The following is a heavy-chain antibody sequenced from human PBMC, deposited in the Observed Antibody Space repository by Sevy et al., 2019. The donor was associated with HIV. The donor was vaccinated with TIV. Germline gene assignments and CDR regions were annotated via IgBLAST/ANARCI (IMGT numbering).Heavy chain of an antibody. J-gene: IGHJ4*02. Sequence: KQSQTLSLTCTVSGGSISSYYWSWIRQPPGKGLEWIGYIYYSGSTNYNPSLKSRVTISVDTSKNQFSLKLSSVTAADTAVYYCARGINSGSYPEPGPKLDYWGQGTLVTVSS. V-gene: IGHV4-59*01. CDR2: IYYSGST. D-gene: IGHD1-26*01. CDR3: ARGINSGSYPEPGPKLDY. CDR1: GGSISSYY.